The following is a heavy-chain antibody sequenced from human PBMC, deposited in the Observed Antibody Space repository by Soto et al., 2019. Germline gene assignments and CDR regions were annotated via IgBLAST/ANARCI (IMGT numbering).Heavy chain of an antibody. CDR3: ARAYCGGDCYSFYYYYGMDV. J-gene: IGHJ6*02. Sequence: ASVKVSCKASGYTFTGYYMHWVRQAPGQGLEWMGWINPNSGGTNYAQKFQGWVTMTRDTSISTAYMELSRLRSDDTAVYYCARAYCGGDCYSFYYYYGMDVWGQGTTVPSP. V-gene: IGHV1-2*04. CDR1: GYTFTGYY. CDR2: INPNSGGT. D-gene: IGHD2-21*02.